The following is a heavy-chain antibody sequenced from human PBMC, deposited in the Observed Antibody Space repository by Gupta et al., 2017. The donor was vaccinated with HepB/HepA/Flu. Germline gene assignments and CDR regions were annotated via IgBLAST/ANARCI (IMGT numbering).Heavy chain of an antibody. D-gene: IGHD3-3*01. V-gene: IGHV3-20*04. CDR2: INWNGGSI. CDR1: GFTFDEYD. CDR3: ARDITLFGVTQHDH. J-gene: IGHJ5*02. Sequence: EVQLVESGGGVVRPGGSLRLSCAASGFTFDEYDMSWVRQAPGKGLEWVSNINWNGGSIGYADSVKGRFTISRDNAKTSLYLQMNSLRAGDTALYYCARDITLFGVTQHDHWGQGTLVTVSS.